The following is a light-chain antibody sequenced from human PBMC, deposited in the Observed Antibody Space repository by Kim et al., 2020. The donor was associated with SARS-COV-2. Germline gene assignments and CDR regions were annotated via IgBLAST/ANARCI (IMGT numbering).Light chain of an antibody. Sequence: GKTVTIACTPSSGSIASNYVQWYQQRPGSAPTTVIYEDNQRPSGVPDRFSGSIDSSSNSASLTISGLKTEDEADYYCQSYDSSMWVFGGGTQLTVL. CDR3: QSYDSSMWV. V-gene: IGLV6-57*03. J-gene: IGLJ3*02. CDR2: EDN. CDR1: SGSIASNY.